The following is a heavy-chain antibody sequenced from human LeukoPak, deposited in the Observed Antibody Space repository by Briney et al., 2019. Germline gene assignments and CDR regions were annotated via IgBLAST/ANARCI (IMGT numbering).Heavy chain of an antibody. CDR3: ARDNSPGWFDP. D-gene: IGHD4-11*01. CDR1: GFTFSSYW. CDR2: IKGDGSST. V-gene: IGHV3-74*01. J-gene: IGHJ5*02. Sequence: GGSLRLSCAASGFTFSSYWMHWVRQAPGKGLVWVSRIKGDGSSTSYADSVKGRFTISRDNAKNTLYLQMNSLRAEDTAIYYCARDNSPGWFDPWGQGTLVTVSS.